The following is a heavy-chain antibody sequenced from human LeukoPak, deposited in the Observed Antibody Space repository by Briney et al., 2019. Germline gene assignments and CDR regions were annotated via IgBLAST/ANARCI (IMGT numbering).Heavy chain of an antibody. Sequence: GGSLRLSCAASGFAFSSYGMHWVRQAPGKGLEWVAFIRYDGSNKYYADSVKGRFTISRDNSKNTLYLQMNSLRAEDTAVYYCAKVFITIFGVVIPPYFDYWGQGTLVTVSS. CDR1: GFAFSSYG. CDR2: IRYDGSNK. CDR3: AKVFITIFGVVIPPYFDY. V-gene: IGHV3-30*02. D-gene: IGHD3-3*01. J-gene: IGHJ4*02.